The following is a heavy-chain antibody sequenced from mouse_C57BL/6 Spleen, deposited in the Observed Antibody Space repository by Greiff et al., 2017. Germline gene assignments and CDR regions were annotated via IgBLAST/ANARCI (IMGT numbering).Heavy chain of an antibody. J-gene: IGHJ2*01. CDR1: GFTFSDYY. CDR2: ISTGGGST. CDR3: AGRSNSGGCDY. V-gene: IGHV5-12*01. Sequence: EVQVVESGGGLVQPGGSLKLSCAASGFTFSDYYMYWVRQTPEQRLEWVAYISTGGGSTYYPDTVKGRFTIPRDNAKNTLYLQMSRLKSADTAMYYCAGRSNSGGCDYWGQGTTLTVSS. D-gene: IGHD2-5*01.